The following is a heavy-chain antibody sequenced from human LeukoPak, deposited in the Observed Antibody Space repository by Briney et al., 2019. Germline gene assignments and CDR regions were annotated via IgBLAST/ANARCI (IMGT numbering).Heavy chain of an antibody. CDR3: ARLRGLVSRVS. D-gene: IGHD2/OR15-2a*01. J-gene: IGHJ3*01. V-gene: IGHV4-59*12. CDR2: IYSSGST. Sequence: SETLSLTCTVSGGSISRYYWSWIRQPPGKGLEWIGYIYSSGSTNYNPSLKSRVTISVDTSKNQFSLKLSSVTAADTAVYYCARLRGLVSRVSWGQGTMVTVSS. CDR1: GGSISRYY.